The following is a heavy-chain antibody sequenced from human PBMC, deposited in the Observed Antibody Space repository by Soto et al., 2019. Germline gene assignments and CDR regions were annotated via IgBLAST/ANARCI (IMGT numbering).Heavy chain of an antibody. J-gene: IGHJ4*02. D-gene: IGHD3-10*01. CDR1: GGSISSSSYY. CDR3: ARRTTMVRGVSRRGFDY. CDR2: IYYSGST. V-gene: IGHV4-39*01. Sequence: TLWRTGIVSGGSISSSSYYWGWISKPPGKGLEWIGSIYYSGSTYYNPSLKSRVTISVDTSKNQFSLKLSSVTAADTAVYYCARRTTMVRGVSRRGFDYWGQTTLVTVSS.